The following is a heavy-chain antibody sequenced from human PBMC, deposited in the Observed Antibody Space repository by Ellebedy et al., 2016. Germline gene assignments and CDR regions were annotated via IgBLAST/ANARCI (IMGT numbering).Heavy chain of an antibody. D-gene: IGHD6-13*01. J-gene: IGHJ6*02. Sequence: GESLKISXAASGFTFSSYWMSWVRQAPGKGLEWVANIKQDGSEKYYADSVKGRFTISRDNSKNTLYLQMNSLRAEDTAVYYCAKDLLGSSSWYPQVDYYGMDVWGQGTTVTVSS. CDR2: IKQDGSEK. CDR1: GFTFSSYW. CDR3: AKDLLGSSSWYPQVDYYGMDV. V-gene: IGHV3-7*01.